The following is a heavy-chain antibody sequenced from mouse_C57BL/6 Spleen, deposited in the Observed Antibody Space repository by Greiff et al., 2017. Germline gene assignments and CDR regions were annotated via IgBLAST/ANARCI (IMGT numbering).Heavy chain of an antibody. Sequence: QVQLQQPGAELVRPGSSVKLSCKASGYTFTSYWMDWVKQRPGQGLEWIGNIYPSDSETHYNQKFKDKATLTVDKSSSTAYMQLSSLTSEDSAVYYCAREGGITLDYWGQGTTLTVSS. CDR2: IYPSDSET. CDR1: GYTFTSYW. CDR3: AREGGITLDY. J-gene: IGHJ2*01. V-gene: IGHV1-61*01. D-gene: IGHD1-1*01.